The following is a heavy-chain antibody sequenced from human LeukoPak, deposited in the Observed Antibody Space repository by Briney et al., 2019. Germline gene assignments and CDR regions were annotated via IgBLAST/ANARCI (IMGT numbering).Heavy chain of an antibody. J-gene: IGHJ3*02. V-gene: IGHV3-13*01. CDR1: GFTFSSYD. Sequence: PGGSLRLSCAASGFTFSSYDMHWVRQGIGKGLEWVSAIGTVGDTNYPGSVKGRFTISRENAKNSLYLQMNSLRAGDTAVYYCARGITATRDALDIWGQGTMVTVSS. D-gene: IGHD2-15*01. CDR2: IGTVGDT. CDR3: ARGITATRDALDI.